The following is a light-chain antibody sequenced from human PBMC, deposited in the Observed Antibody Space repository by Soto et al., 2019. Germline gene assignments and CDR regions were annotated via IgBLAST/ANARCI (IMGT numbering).Light chain of an antibody. CDR1: SSNIGAGYY. V-gene: IGLV1-40*01. CDR2: GNS. J-gene: IGLJ2*01. CDR3: QSYDSSLSGSV. Sequence: QSVLTQPPSVSGAPGQRVTISCTGTSSNIGAGYYVHWYQQLPGTAPKLVIYGNSNRPSGVPDRFSGSKSGTSASLAITGLQAEDEADYYCQSYDSSLSGSVFGGGTQLTVL.